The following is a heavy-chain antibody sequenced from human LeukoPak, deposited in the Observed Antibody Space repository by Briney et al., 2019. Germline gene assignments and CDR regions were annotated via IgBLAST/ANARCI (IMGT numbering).Heavy chain of an antibody. CDR1: GGSISSYY. V-gene: IGHV4-59*01. J-gene: IGHJ3*02. Sequence: SETLSLTCTVSGGSISSYYWSWIRQPPGKGLEWIEYIYYSGSTNYNPSLKSRVTISVDTSKNQFSLKLSSVTAADTAVYYCARSEYSYGSHAFDIWGQGTMVTVSS. D-gene: IGHD5-18*01. CDR2: IYYSGST. CDR3: ARSEYSYGSHAFDI.